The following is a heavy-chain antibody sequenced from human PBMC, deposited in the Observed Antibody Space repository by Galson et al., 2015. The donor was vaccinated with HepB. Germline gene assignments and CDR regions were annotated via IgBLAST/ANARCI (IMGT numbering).Heavy chain of an antibody. CDR3: AREERRGANYYLDS. V-gene: IGHV3-30*14. J-gene: IGHJ4*02. Sequence: SLRLSCAASGFMFDTYAMHWVRQAPGKGLEWVAIISYDESQKYYADSVKGRFTISRDNPKNTLFLQMKNLRADDTAVYYCAREERRGANYYLDSWGQGTLVTGSS. CDR1: GFMFDTYA. D-gene: IGHD4/OR15-4a*01. CDR2: ISYDESQK.